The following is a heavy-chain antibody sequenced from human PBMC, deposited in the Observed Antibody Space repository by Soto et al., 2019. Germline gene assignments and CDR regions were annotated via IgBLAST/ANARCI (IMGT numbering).Heavy chain of an antibody. CDR3: ARGLLYATTYFDY. D-gene: IGHD2-8*01. J-gene: IGHJ4*02. CDR1: GDTFTTNS. V-gene: IGHV1-69*06. Sequence: QVQLVQSGAEVKKPGSSVKVSCKASGDTFTTNSLNGVRQAPGQGLERMGGIIPVVGTTTYAQKYQDRVTITWDKSTNTAYLELSRLRSDDSAVYYCARGLLYATTYFDYWGQGTAVTASS. CDR2: IIPVVGTT.